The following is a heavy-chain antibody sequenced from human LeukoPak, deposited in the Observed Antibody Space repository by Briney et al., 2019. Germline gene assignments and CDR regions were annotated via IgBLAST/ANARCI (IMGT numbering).Heavy chain of an antibody. J-gene: IGHJ2*01. D-gene: IGHD4-17*01. V-gene: IGHV4-59*12. CDR2: IYYSGST. CDR3: ARVYGPDDYGDYDDWYFDL. CDR1: GGSISSYY. Sequence: SETLSLTCTVSGGSISSYYWSWIRQPPGKGLEWIGYIYYSGSTNYNPSLKSRVTMSVDTSKNQFSLKLSSVTAADTAVYYCARVYGPDDYGDYDDWYFDLWGRGTLVTVSS.